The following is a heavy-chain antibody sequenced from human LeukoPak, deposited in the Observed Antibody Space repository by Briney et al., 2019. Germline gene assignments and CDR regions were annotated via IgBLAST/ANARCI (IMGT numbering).Heavy chain of an antibody. CDR2: ISSSSYI. V-gene: IGHV3-21*01. Sequence: GGSLRLSCAASGFTFSSYSMNWVRQAPGKGLEWVSSISSSSYIYYADSVKGRFTISRDNAKNSLYLQMNSLRAEDTAVYYCAELGITMIGGVWGKGATVTISS. CDR1: GFTFSSYS. J-gene: IGHJ6*04. D-gene: IGHD3-10*02. CDR3: AELGITMIGGV.